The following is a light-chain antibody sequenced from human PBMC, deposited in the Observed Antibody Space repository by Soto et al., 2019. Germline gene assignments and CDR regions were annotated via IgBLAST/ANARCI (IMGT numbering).Light chain of an antibody. CDR2: DAS. CDR1: RSVSSY. CDR3: QQRSNWPPLT. J-gene: IGKJ4*01. V-gene: IGKV3-11*01. Sequence: EIVLTQSPATLSLSPGERATLSCRASRSVSSYLAWYQQKPGQALRLLIYDASNRAAGIPARFSGSGSGTDFTLTISSLEPEDFALYYCQQRSNWPPLTFGGGTKVEIK.